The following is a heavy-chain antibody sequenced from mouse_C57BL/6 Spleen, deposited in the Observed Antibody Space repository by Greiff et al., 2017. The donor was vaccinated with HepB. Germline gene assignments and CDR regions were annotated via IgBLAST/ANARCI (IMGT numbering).Heavy chain of an antibody. V-gene: IGHV1-72*01. Sequence: QVQLKQPGAELVKPGASVKLSCKASGYTFTSYWMHWVKQRPGRGLEWIGRIDPNSGGTKYNEKFKSKATLTVDKPSSTAYMQLSSLTSEDSAVYYCARWRSPYYGSSYYAMDYWGQGTSVTVSS. CDR2: IDPNSGGT. CDR1: GYTFTSYW. CDR3: ARWRSPYYGSSYYAMDY. J-gene: IGHJ4*01. D-gene: IGHD1-1*01.